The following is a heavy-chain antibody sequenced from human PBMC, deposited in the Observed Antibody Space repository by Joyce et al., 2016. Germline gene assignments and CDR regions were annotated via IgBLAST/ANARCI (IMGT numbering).Heavy chain of an antibody. CDR1: GFTVSSHY. D-gene: IGHD6-19*01. CDR3: ASREEFGSAWFRYFDL. Sequence: EVQLEESGGGFIQPGGSLRLSCAASGFTVSSHYMAWVRQAPGEGLEWVSLFYRGGSTYYAESVQGRFTVSGDSSRNTLNLQMNSLRADDTAVYYCASREEFGSAWFRYFDLWGRGTLVTVSS. V-gene: IGHV3-53*01. J-gene: IGHJ2*01. CDR2: FYRGGST.